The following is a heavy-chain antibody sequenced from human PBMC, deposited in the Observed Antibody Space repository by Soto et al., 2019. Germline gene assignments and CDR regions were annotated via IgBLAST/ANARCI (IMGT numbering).Heavy chain of an antibody. D-gene: IGHD4-17*01. CDR2: IYYSGST. V-gene: IGHV4-59*01. CDR1: GGSISSYY. J-gene: IGHJ4*02. CDR3: AGLWDGPDYGDYSPKFDY. Sequence: PSETLSLTCTVSGGSISSYYWSWIRQPPGKGLEWIGYIYYSGSTNYNPSLKSRVTISVDTSKNQFSLKLSSVTAADTAVYYCAGLWDGPDYGDYSPKFDYWGQGTLVTVSS.